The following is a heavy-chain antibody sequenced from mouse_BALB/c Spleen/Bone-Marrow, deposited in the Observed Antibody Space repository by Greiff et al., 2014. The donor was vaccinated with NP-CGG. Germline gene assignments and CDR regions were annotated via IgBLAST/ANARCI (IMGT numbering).Heavy chain of an antibody. J-gene: IGHJ3*01. CDR3: ALNWDSAY. Sequence: EVQLVESGGDLVKPGGPLKLSCAASGFTFSSYGMSWVRQTPDKRLEWVATINNGGTYTYYPDSVKGRFTISRDNAKNTLYLQMSSLKSEDTAMYYCALNWDSAYWGQGTLVTVSA. V-gene: IGHV5-6*01. CDR1: GFTFSSYG. D-gene: IGHD4-1*02. CDR2: INNGGTYT.